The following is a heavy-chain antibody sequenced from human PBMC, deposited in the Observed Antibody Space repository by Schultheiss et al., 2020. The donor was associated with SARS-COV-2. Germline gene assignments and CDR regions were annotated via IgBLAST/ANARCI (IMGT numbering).Heavy chain of an antibody. D-gene: IGHD2-2*01. J-gene: IGHJ6*03. Sequence: SETLSLTCTVSGGSVSSGSYYWSWIRQPPGKGLEWIGYIYYSGSTNYNPSLKSLVTISVDTSKNQFSLKLSSVTAADTAVYYCARSRPSTNYYYYYYMDVWGKGTTVTVSS. CDR2: IYYSGST. CDR3: ARSRPSTNYYYYYYMDV. V-gene: IGHV4-61*01. CDR1: GGSVSSGSYY.